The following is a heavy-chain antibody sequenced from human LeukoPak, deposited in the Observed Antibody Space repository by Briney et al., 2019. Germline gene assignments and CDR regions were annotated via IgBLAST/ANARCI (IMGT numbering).Heavy chain of an antibody. CDR1: GFSISSNA. CDR2: ISSSSSYI. J-gene: IGHJ3*02. V-gene: IGHV3-21*01. CDR3: ARDRMLYSSSWYGGAFDI. D-gene: IGHD6-13*01. Sequence: PGGSLRLSCAASGFSISSNAMTWVRQAPGKGLEWVSSISSSSSYIYYADSVKGRFTISRDNAKNSLYLQMNSLRAEDTAVYYCARDRMLYSSSWYGGAFDIWGQGTMVTVSS.